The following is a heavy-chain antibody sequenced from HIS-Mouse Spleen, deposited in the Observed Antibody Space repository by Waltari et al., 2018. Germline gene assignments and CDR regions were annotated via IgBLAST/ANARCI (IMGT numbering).Heavy chain of an antibody. J-gene: IGHJ3*02. CDR1: GFSLSTSGVG. CDR2: IYWDDDK. Sequence: QITLKESGPTLVKPTQTLTLTCTFSGFSLSTSGVGVGWIRQPPGKALEWVALIYWDDDKRYSPSLKSRLTNTKDTSKNQVVLTMTNMDPVDTATYYCAHQPTGTNAFDIWGQGTMVTVSS. D-gene: IGHD1-1*01. CDR3: AHQPTGTNAFDI. V-gene: IGHV2-5*02.